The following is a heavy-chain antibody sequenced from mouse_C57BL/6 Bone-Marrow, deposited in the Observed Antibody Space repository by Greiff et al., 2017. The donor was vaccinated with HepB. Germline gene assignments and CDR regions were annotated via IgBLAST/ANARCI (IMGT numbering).Heavy chain of an antibody. Sequence: DVKLVESGGGLVKPGGSLKLSCAASGFTFSSYTMSWVRQTPEKRLEWVATISGGGGNTYYPDSVKGRFTISRDNAKHTLYLQMSSLRSEDTALYYCARQGLRLYYYAMDYWGQGTSVTVSS. D-gene: IGHD2-2*01. CDR3: ARQGLRLYYYAMDY. CDR2: ISGGGGNT. V-gene: IGHV5-9*01. J-gene: IGHJ4*01. CDR1: GFTFSSYT.